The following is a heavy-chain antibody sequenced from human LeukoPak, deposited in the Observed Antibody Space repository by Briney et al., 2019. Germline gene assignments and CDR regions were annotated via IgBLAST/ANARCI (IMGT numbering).Heavy chain of an antibody. CDR1: GGSITSYY. Sequence: NPSETLSLTCTVSGGSITSYYWSWIRQPPGKGLECIGYIYYSGMTNYNPSLKSRVTISLDTAKNQFSLKLSSVTAADTAVYYCASAYYDDYYIDFWGQGTLVTVSS. V-gene: IGHV4-59*01. J-gene: IGHJ4*02. CDR3: ASAYYDDYYIDF. CDR2: IYYSGMT. D-gene: IGHD4-17*01.